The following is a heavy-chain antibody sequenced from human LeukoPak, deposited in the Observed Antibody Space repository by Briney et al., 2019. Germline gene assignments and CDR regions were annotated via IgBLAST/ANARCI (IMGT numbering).Heavy chain of an antibody. CDR2: VYYFGNT. Sequence: KPSETLSLTCTVSGGSISSSSYYWGWVRQPPGKGLEWIGSVYYFGNTYYSPSLKSRVTISVDTSKNQFSLKLSSVTAADTAVYYCARHHNILIVPTARGFDYWGQGTLVTVSS. CDR1: GGSISSSSYY. V-gene: IGHV4-39*01. CDR3: ARHHNILIVPTARGFDY. J-gene: IGHJ4*02. D-gene: IGHD2-2*01.